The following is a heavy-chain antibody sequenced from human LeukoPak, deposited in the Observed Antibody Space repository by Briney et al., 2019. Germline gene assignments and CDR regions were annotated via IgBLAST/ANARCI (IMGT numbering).Heavy chain of an antibody. CDR3: ARRPDYGGTPTFDY. V-gene: IGHV3-66*01. Sequence: GGSLRLSCAASGVTVRSNYMSWVRQAPGKGLEGVSVLYSDGSTYYADSVKGRFTISRDNSKNTLYLQMNSLRAEDTAVYFCARRPDYGGTPTFDYWGQGTLVTVSS. D-gene: IGHD4-23*01. J-gene: IGHJ4*02. CDR2: LYSDGST. CDR1: GVTVRSNY.